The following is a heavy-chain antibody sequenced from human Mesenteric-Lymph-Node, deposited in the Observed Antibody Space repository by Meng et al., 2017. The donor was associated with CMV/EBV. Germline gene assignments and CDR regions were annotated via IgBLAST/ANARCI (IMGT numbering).Heavy chain of an antibody. CDR1: GGTFSSYA. D-gene: IGHD2-2*01. CDR3: ASSHCSSTSCSWFDP. V-gene: IGHV1-69*05. CDR2: IIPIFGTA. Sequence: SGGTFSSYAISWVRQDPGQGLEWMGGIIPIFGTANYAQKCQGRVTITTDESTSTAYMELSSLRPEDTAVYYCASSHCSSTSCSWFDPWGQGTLVTVSS. J-gene: IGHJ5*02.